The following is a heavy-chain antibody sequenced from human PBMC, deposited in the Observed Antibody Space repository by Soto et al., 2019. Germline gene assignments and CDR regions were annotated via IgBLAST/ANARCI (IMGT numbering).Heavy chain of an antibody. CDR1: GGSISSGGYY. CDR3: ARHPVYATGWQIDY. CDR2: IYYSGST. Sequence: PSETLSLTCTVSGGSISSGGYYWSWIRQHPGKGLEWIGYIYYSGSTYYNPSLKSRVTISVDTSKNQFSLKLSSVTAADTAVYYCARHPVYATGWQIDYWGQGALVTVSS. D-gene: IGHD2-2*01. V-gene: IGHV4-31*03. J-gene: IGHJ4*02.